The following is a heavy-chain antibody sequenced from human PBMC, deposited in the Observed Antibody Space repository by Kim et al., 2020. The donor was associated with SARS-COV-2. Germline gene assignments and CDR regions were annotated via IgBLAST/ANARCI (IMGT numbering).Heavy chain of an antibody. CDR1: GGFISSSSYY. Sequence: SETLSLTCTVSGGFISSSSYYWGWIRQPPGKGLEWIGSIYYSGSTYYNPSLKSRVTISVDTSKNQFSLKLSSVTAADTAVYYCARLGPEEYYFDYWGQGTLVTVSS. J-gene: IGHJ4*02. CDR2: IYYSGST. V-gene: IGHV4-39*01. CDR3: ARLGPEEYYFDY.